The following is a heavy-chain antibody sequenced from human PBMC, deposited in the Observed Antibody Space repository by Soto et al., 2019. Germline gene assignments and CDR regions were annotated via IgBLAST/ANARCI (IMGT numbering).Heavy chain of an antibody. J-gene: IGHJ5*01. CDR3: ARDRCYDGTCYSATDS. CDR1: GFSFSTYN. CDR2: ISTTSFTI. D-gene: IGHD2-15*01. V-gene: IGHV3-48*02. Sequence: GGSLGLSCAASGFSFSTYNMDWVRQAPGKRPEWIAYISTTSFTIYYADSVKGRFTISRDNDRNSLYLEMNSLRDEDTAVYYCARDRCYDGTCYSATDSWGQGTLVTVSS.